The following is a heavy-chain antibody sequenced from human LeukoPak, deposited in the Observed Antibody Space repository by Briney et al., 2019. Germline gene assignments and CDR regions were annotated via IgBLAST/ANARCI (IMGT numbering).Heavy chain of an antibody. D-gene: IGHD3-22*01. J-gene: IGHJ4*02. CDR3: ARGLYYDGSPGYFDY. CDR1: GGSISSGSYY. V-gene: IGHV4-61*02. CDR2: IYTSGST. Sequence: PSQTLSLTCTVSGGSISSGSYYWSWIRQPAGKGLEWIGRIYTSGSTNYNPSLKSRVTISVDTSKNQFSLKLSSVTAADTAVYYCARGLYYDGSPGYFDYWGQGTLVTVSS.